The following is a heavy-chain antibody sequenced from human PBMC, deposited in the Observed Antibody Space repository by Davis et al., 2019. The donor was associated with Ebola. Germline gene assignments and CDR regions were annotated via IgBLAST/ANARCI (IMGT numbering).Heavy chain of an antibody. D-gene: IGHD6-13*01. CDR3: AKQGSWNYWD. Sequence: GESLKISCAASGFTFSTYAMSWVRQAPGKGLEWVSTLSATGSHSYYADSVRGRFTISRDNSKSTLYLQMSSLRDEDTAVYYCAKQGSWNYWDWDQGTLLTVSS. CDR1: GFTFSTYA. J-gene: IGHJ4*02. V-gene: IGHV3-23*01. CDR2: LSATGSHS.